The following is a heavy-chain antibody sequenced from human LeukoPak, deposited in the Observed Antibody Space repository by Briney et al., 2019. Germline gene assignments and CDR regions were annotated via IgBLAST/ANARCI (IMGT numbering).Heavy chain of an antibody. D-gene: IGHD6-25*01. Sequence: GGSLRLSCGASGFTFSSYGMSWVRQAPGKGLEWVSAISGSGGNTYYADSVKGRFTISRDNSKNTVYMQMKSLRAEDTAVYYCAKDLSPAAAWGQGTLVTVSS. CDR3: AKDLSPAAA. J-gene: IGHJ5*02. CDR2: ISGSGGNT. CDR1: GFTFSSYG. V-gene: IGHV3-23*01.